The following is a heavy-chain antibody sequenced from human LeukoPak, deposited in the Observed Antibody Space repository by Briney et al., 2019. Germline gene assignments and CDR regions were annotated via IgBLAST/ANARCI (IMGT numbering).Heavy chain of an antibody. J-gene: IGHJ4*02. CDR3: ARGFDCSGGSCYSSEFDY. V-gene: IGHV3-23*01. CDR1: GFTFSSYA. CDR2: ISGSGGST. D-gene: IGHD2-15*01. Sequence: GGSLRLSCAASGFTFSSYAMSWVRQAPGKGLEWVSAISGSGGSTYYADSVKGRFTISRDNSKNTLYLQMNSLRAEDTAVYYCARGFDCSGGSCYSSEFDYWGQGTLVTVSS.